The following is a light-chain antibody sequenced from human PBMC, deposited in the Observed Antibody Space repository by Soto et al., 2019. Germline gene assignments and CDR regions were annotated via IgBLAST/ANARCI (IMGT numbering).Light chain of an antibody. Sequence: QSALTQPASASGSPGQSITISCTGTSSDVGSYNLVSWYQQHSGKAPKLMIYEVSKRPSGVSSRFSGSKSGNTASLTISGLQAEDEDDYYCCSYEGSSTGVFGGGTKLTVL. J-gene: IGLJ3*02. CDR1: SSDVGSYNL. V-gene: IGLV2-23*02. CDR3: CSYEGSSTGV. CDR2: EVS.